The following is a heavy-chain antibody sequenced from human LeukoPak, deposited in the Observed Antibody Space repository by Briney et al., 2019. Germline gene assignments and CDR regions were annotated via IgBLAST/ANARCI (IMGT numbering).Heavy chain of an antibody. J-gene: IGHJ6*02. V-gene: IGHV3-23*01. CDR1: GFTFSSYA. D-gene: IGHD6-13*01. CDR2: ISGSGGST. Sequence: GGSLRLSCAASGFTFSSYAMSWVRQAPGKGLEWVSAISGSGGSTYYADSVKGRFTISRDNSKNTLYLQMNSLRAEDTAVYYCAKSTAAGTRPLFYYYYYGMYVWGQGTTVTVSS. CDR3: AKSTAAGTRPLFYYYYYGMYV.